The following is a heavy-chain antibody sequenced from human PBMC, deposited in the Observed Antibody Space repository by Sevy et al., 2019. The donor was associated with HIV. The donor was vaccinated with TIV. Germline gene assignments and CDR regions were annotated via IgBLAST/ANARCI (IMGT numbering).Heavy chain of an antibody. V-gene: IGHV4-34*01. CDR1: GGSFSGYY. D-gene: IGHD3-10*01. J-gene: IGHJ4*02. CDR3: ATGGDYYAPN. Sequence: SETLSLTCAVYGGSFSGYYWSWIRQPPGKGLEWIGEINHSGSTNYNPSLKSRVTISVDTSKNQFSLKLSAVTAADTAVYYCATGGDYYAPNWGQGTLVTVSS. CDR2: INHSGST.